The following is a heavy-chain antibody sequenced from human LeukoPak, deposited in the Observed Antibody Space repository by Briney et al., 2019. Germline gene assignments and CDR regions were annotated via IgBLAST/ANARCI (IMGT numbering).Heavy chain of an antibody. J-gene: IGHJ4*02. V-gene: IGHV3-30-3*01. Sequence: GRSLSLSCAASGFTFRNYTMHWVRQAPGKGLEWVAVLSSDGTNEYYADSVKGRFTISRHISKNTLYLQMTSLRAVDTAVYYCARGAYQIVVVTAPTYWGQGTLVTVSS. CDR2: LSSDGTNE. D-gene: IGHD2-21*02. CDR3: ARGAYQIVVVTAPTY. CDR1: GFTFRNYT.